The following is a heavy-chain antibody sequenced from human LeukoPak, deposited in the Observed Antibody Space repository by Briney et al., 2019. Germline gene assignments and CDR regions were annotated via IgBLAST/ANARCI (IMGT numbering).Heavy chain of an antibody. D-gene: IGHD3-22*01. CDR1: GFTFSSYS. Sequence: GGSLRLSCAASGFTFSSYSMNWVRQAPGKGLEWVSSISSGSSYIYYADSVKGRFTISRDNAKNSLYLQMNSLRAEDTPVYYCARDWGYYDSSGYYYPYYFDYWGQGTLVTVSS. J-gene: IGHJ4*02. CDR3: ARDWGYYDSSGYYYPYYFDY. CDR2: ISSGSSYI. V-gene: IGHV3-21*01.